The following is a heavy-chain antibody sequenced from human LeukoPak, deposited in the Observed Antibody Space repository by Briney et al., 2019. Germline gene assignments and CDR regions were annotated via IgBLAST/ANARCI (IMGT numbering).Heavy chain of an antibody. CDR2: TYYSGNT. D-gene: IGHD3-10*01. Sequence: SETLSLTCTVSGGSIRTFYWSWVRQPPGKGLERIGYTYYSGNTNYYNPSLKSRVTMSVDTSNNHFSLKLSSVTAADTAVYYCARGPSTYGPPYFDYWGRGTLVTVSS. CDR3: ARGPSTYGPPYFDY. J-gene: IGHJ4*02. CDR1: GGSIRTFY. V-gene: IGHV4-59*08.